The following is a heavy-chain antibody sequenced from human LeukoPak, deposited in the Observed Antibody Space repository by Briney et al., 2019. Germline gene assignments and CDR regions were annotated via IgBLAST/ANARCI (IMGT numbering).Heavy chain of an antibody. Sequence: SETLSLTCTVSGGSISSSSYYWGWIRQPPGKGLEWIGSIYYSGSTYYNPSLKSRVTISVDTSKNQFSLKLSSVTAADTAVYYCARESLYYYDSSSTSLANWGQGTLVTVSS. CDR2: IYYSGST. V-gene: IGHV4-39*07. CDR1: GGSISSSSYY. CDR3: ARESLYYYDSSSTSLAN. J-gene: IGHJ4*02. D-gene: IGHD3-22*01.